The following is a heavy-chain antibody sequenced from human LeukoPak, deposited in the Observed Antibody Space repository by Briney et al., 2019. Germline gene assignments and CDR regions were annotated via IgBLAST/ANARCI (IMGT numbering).Heavy chain of an antibody. CDR2: ISYDGSNK. Sequence: PGRSLRLSCAASGFTFSSYGMHWVRQAPGKGLEWVAVISYDGSNKYYADSVKGRFTISRDNSKNTLYLQMNSLRAEDTAVYYCAKDRAGVVPAAWDLDYWGQGTLVTVSS. CDR1: GFTFSSYG. D-gene: IGHD2-2*01. J-gene: IGHJ4*02. CDR3: AKDRAGVVPAAWDLDY. V-gene: IGHV3-30*18.